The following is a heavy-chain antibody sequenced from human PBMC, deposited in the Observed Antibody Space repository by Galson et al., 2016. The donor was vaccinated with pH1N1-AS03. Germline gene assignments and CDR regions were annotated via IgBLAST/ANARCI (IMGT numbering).Heavy chain of an antibody. CDR3: ARTSGAYFGSALDI. D-gene: IGHD1-26*01. CDR2: ISSDSTTI. V-gene: IGHV3-48*04. J-gene: IGHJ3*02. CDR1: GFTFNHYS. Sequence: SLRLSCAASGFTFNHYSMNWVRQAPGKGLEWVSYISSDSTTIYYADSLKGRFTISRDNAKNSLYLQMNSLTAEDTAIYYCARTSGAYFGSALDIWGQGTMVTVSS.